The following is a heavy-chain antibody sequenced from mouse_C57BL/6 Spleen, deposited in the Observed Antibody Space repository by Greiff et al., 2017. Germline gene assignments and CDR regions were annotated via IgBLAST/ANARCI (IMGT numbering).Heavy chain of an antibody. CDR1: GFSLTSYA. CDR3: ARGDYDGFAD. Sequence: VMLVESGPGLVAPSQSLSITCTVSGFSLTSYAISWVRQPPGKGLEWLGVIWPGGGTNYNSALKSRMSISKDNSKSQVFLKMNSLQTDDTARDYCARGDYDGFADWGQGTLVTVSA. D-gene: IGHD2-4*01. J-gene: IGHJ3*01. CDR2: IWPGGGT. V-gene: IGHV2-9-1*01.